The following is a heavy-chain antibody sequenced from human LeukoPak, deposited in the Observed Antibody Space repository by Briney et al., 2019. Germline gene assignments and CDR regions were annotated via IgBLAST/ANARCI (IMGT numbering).Heavy chain of an antibody. CDR1: GFTFSSYG. CDR2: IWYDGSNE. CDR3: ARGWGGGDYNILTGPDH. D-gene: IGHD3-9*01. J-gene: IGHJ4*02. V-gene: IGHV3-33*01. Sequence: GGSLRLSCAASGFTFSSYGMHWVRQAPGKGLEWVALIWYDGSNEYYADSVKGRFAISRDNSKNTLYLQMNSLRAEDTAVYYCARGWGGGDYNILTGPDHWGQGTLVTVSS.